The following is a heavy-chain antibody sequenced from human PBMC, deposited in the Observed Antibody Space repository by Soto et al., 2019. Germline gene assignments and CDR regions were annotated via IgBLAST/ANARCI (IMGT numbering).Heavy chain of an antibody. D-gene: IGHD5-12*01. V-gene: IGHV1-18*04. J-gene: IGHJ5*01. CDR3: ARDSKWLIIKGNWFDS. CDR2: ISGSNGAT. Sequence: QVQLVQSGAEAKRPGASVKVSCKFSGYNFIDYGMTWVRQAPGQGLEWMGWISGSNGATNYAQKFQGRVTLTTDTSTNTAYMELRSLRKDDTAVYYCARDSKWLIIKGNWFDSWGQEPWSPSPQ. CDR1: GYNFIDYG.